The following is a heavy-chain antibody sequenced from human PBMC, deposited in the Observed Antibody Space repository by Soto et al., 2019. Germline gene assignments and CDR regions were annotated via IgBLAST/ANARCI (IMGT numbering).Heavy chain of an antibody. CDR3: ARKGDPYSNYAWVGMDV. Sequence: ASVKVSCKASGYTFTSYTIHWVRQAPGQRLEWMGWINAGNGNTKYSQKFQGRVTITRDTSASTAYMELSSLRSEDTAVYYCARKGDPYSNYAWVGMDVWGQGTTVTVSS. D-gene: IGHD4-4*01. V-gene: IGHV1-3*01. J-gene: IGHJ6*02. CDR1: GYTFTSYT. CDR2: INAGNGNT.